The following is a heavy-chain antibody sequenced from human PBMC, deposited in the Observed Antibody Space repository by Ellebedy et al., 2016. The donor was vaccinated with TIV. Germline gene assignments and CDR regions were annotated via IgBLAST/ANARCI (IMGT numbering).Heavy chain of an antibody. CDR1: GFTFTNAW. Sequence: GESLKISCAASGFTFTNAWMSWVRQAPGRGLEWVGRIKSKTNGETRDYAAPVKGRFTISSDDSKNTLYLQMNSLKPEDTAVYYCTTGILGTWGQGTLVTVSS. CDR2: IKSKTNGETR. J-gene: IGHJ5*02. D-gene: IGHD1-26*01. V-gene: IGHV3-15*01. CDR3: TTGILGT.